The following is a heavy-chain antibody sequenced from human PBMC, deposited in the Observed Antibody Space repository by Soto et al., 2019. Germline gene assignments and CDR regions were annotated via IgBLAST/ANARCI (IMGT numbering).Heavy chain of an antibody. CDR2: IGGSGGNR. D-gene: IGHD4-4*01. Sequence: DVQLLESGGGLVEPGGSLRLPCAASGFTFNAYAMTWVRQAPGKGLEWVSAIGGSGGNRYYAASVKGRFTISRDNSKDTVDLQMNSLRVEDTAVYFCARVASDYINSVDHWGQGILVTVSS. J-gene: IGHJ4*02. V-gene: IGHV3-23*01. CDR3: ARVASDYINSVDH. CDR1: GFTFNAYA.